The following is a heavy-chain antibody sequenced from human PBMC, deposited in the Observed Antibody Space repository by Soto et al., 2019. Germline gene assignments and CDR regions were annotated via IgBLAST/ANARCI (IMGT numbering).Heavy chain of an antibody. V-gene: IGHV3-30*18. CDR2: ISYDGSNK. CDR1: GFTFSSYG. Sequence: PGGSLRLSCAASGFTFSSYGMHWVRQAPGKGLEWVAVISYDGSNKYYADSVKGRFTISRDNSKNTLYLQMNSLRAEDTAVYYCAKDRESSSWRDVDYYYYGMDVWGQGTTVTVS. CDR3: AKDRESSSWRDVDYYYYGMDV. D-gene: IGHD6-13*01. J-gene: IGHJ6*02.